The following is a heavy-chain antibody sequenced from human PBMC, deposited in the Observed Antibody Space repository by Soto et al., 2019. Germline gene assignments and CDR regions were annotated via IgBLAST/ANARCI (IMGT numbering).Heavy chain of an antibody. CDR2: VFYNEII. CDR1: GVSISSYY. J-gene: IGHJ1*01. CDR3: ARVGAGGGLSTHHYX. D-gene: IGHD1-26*01. Sequence: SDTLSLTFAVSGVSISSYYWSWIRQPPGKGLEWIAYVFYNEIINYSPSLKGRVTMSMEMSTNHFSLELRSVTAADTAVYFCARVGAGGGLSTHHYXWGAGALVTVSX. V-gene: IGHV4-59*01.